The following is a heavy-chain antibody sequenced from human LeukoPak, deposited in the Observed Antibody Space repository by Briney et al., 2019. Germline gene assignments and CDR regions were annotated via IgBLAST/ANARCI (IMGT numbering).Heavy chain of an antibody. CDR2: IYYSGRT. V-gene: IGHV4-59*01. Sequence: SETLSLTCAVYGGSFSGYYWSWIRQPPGKGPEWIGYIYYSGRTNYNPSLKSRVSISIDTSKNQFSLKLSSVTAADTAFYYCARSDLYGDYPPGNYWGQGTLVAVSS. CDR3: ARSDLYGDYPPGNY. D-gene: IGHD4-17*01. J-gene: IGHJ4*02. CDR1: GGSFSGYY.